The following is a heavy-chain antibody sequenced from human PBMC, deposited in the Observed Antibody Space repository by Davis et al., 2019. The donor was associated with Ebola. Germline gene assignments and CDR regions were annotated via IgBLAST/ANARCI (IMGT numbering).Heavy chain of an antibody. V-gene: IGHV3-33*01. CDR1: GFTFSSYG. Sequence: PGGSLRLSCAASGFTFSSYGMHWVRQAPGKGLEWVAVIWYDGSNKYYADSVKGRFTISRDNSKNTLYLQMNGLRAEDTAVYYCARGYYGMDVWGQGTTVTVSS. J-gene: IGHJ6*02. CDR3: ARGYYGMDV. CDR2: IWYDGSNK.